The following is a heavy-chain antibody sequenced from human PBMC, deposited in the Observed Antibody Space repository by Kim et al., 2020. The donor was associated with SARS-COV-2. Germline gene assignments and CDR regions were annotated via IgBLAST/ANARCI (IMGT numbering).Heavy chain of an antibody. D-gene: IGHD3-10*01. CDR3: ARDSEWFGAEYYGMDV. V-gene: IGHV4-59*01. CDR2: IYYSGST. Sequence: SETLSLTCTVSGGSISSYYWSWIRQPPGKGLEWIGYIYYSGSTNYNPSLKSRVTISVDTSKNQFSLKLSSVTAADTAVYYCARDSEWFGAEYYGMDVWGQGTTVTVSS. J-gene: IGHJ6*02. CDR1: GGSISSYY.